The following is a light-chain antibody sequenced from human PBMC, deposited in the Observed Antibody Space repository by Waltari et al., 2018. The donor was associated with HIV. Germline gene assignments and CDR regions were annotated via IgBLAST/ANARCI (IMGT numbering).Light chain of an antibody. Sequence: QSVLTQPPSASGTPGQRVTISCSGSSSHIGSNYVYWYQQLPGTAPKLLIYRNNQRPSGVPDRFSGSKSGTSASLAISGLRSEDEADYYCAAWDDSLYWVFGGGTKLTVL. V-gene: IGLV1-47*01. CDR3: AAWDDSLYWV. J-gene: IGLJ3*02. CDR1: SSHIGSNY. CDR2: RNN.